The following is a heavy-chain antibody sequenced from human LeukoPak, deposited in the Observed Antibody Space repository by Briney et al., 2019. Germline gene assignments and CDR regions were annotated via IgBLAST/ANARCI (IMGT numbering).Heavy chain of an antibody. Sequence: GGSLRLSCAASGFTFSSYAMSWVRQAPGKGLEWVSAISGSGGSTYYADSVKGRFTISRDNSKNTLYLQMNSLRAEDTAVYYCAKRGREGGYYYYYMDVWGKGTTVTVSS. J-gene: IGHJ6*03. CDR2: ISGSGGST. D-gene: IGHD1-26*01. V-gene: IGHV3-23*01. CDR3: AKRGREGGYYYYYMDV. CDR1: GFTFSSYA.